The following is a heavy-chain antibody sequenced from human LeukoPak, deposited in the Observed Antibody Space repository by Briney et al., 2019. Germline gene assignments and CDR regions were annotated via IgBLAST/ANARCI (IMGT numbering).Heavy chain of an antibody. V-gene: IGHV3-23*01. Sequence: GGSLRLSYSASGFTFNNYAMLWVRQAPGKGLEWVSGLSGSGGITNYANSVKGRFSISRDNSKNTMSLQMNSLGVEDAALYFCAKASGDYLGPHRALDIWGQGTQVTVS. CDR3: AKASGDYLGPHRALDI. J-gene: IGHJ3*02. D-gene: IGHD4-11*01. CDR2: LSGSGGIT. CDR1: GFTFNNYA.